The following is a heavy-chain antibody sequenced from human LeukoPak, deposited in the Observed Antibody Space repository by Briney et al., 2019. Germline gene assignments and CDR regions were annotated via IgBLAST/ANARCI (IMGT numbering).Heavy chain of an antibody. CDR1: GGSISSYY. CDR2: IYYSGST. Sequence: SETLSLTCTVSGGSISSYYWSWIRQPPGKGLEWIGYIYYSGSTNYNPSLKSRVTTSVDTSKNQFSLKLSSVTAADTAVYYCAREDGGDFDYWGQGTLVTVSS. V-gene: IGHV4-59*01. J-gene: IGHJ4*02. D-gene: IGHD3-16*01. CDR3: AREDGGDFDY.